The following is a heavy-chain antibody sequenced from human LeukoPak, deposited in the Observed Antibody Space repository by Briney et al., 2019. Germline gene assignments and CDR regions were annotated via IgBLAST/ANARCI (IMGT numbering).Heavy chain of an antibody. Sequence: PSETLPLTCTVSGGSISSSSYYWGWIRQPPGKGLEWIGSIYYSGSTYYNPSLKSRVTISVDTSKNQFSLKLSSVTAADTAVYYCARRRRIAVAGTGYFDYWGQGTLVTVSS. CDR3: ARRRRIAVAGTGYFDY. D-gene: IGHD6-19*01. CDR1: GGSISSSSYY. V-gene: IGHV4-39*01. J-gene: IGHJ4*02. CDR2: IYYSGST.